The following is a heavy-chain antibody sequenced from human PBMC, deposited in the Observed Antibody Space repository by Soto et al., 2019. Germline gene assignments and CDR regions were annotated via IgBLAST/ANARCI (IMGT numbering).Heavy chain of an antibody. D-gene: IGHD2-15*01. CDR1: GGTFNNYA. CDR2: VIPMFETI. CDR3: ARGLRTGNYGMDV. V-gene: IGHV1-69*01. Sequence: QEQLLQSGAEVRKPGSSVKVSCTASGGTFNNYAVSWVRQAPGQGLEWRGGVIPMFETINYAQRFQGRLTIAADESTSTAYMELTSLTSADTAIYFCARGLRTGNYGMDVRGQGTTVTVSS. J-gene: IGHJ6*02.